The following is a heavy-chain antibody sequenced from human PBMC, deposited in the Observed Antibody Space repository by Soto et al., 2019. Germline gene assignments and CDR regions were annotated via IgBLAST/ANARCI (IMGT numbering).Heavy chain of an antibody. CDR2: IYADGRT. V-gene: IGHV3-66*01. D-gene: IGHD3-3*01. CDR3: ARGRSLDFWSGTVPDV. Sequence: PGGSLRLSCAPSEFTVSNNYLSWVRQAPGKGLEWVSGIYADGRTYYADSVEGRFTISRDNSKNTLYLQLNSLRAEDTAVYYCARGRSLDFWSGTVPDVWGQGTTVTVSS. CDR1: EFTVSNNY. J-gene: IGHJ6*02.